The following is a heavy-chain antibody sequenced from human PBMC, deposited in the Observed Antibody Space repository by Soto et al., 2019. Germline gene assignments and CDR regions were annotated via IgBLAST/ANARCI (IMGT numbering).Heavy chain of an antibody. Sequence: EVQLLESGGGLVQPGGSLRLSCAASGITFSNYVLSWVRQAPGKGLEWVSSISGSGTSTYYADSVKGRFSISRDTSKRTLSLHMSSLRADDTAIYYCAKEAGGGAAMVTSYFDYWGQGTLVTVSS. V-gene: IGHV3-23*01. J-gene: IGHJ4*02. D-gene: IGHD5-18*01. CDR2: ISGSGTST. CDR3: AKEAGGGAAMVTSYFDY. CDR1: GITFSNYV.